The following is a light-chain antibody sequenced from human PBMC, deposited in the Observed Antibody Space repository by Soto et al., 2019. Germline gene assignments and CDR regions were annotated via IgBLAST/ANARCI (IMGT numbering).Light chain of an antibody. CDR3: QQYYSYPRT. CDR2: AAS. Sequence: AIRMTQSPSSLSASTGDRVTITCRASQGISSYLAWYQQKPGKAPKLLIYAASTLQSGVPSRFSGSGSGTDFTLTISCLQSEDFATYYCQQYYSYPRTSGHGTKVDIK. J-gene: IGKJ1*01. CDR1: QGISSY. V-gene: IGKV1-8*01.